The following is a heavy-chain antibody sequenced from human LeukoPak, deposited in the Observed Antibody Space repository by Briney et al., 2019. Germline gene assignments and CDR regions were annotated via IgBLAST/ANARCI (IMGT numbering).Heavy chain of an antibody. CDR3: ANLGGTTSTLLRY. V-gene: IGHV3-23*01. J-gene: IGHJ4*02. CDR1: GFAFGDYA. D-gene: IGHD1-1*01. CDR2: ISAGGDNT. Sequence: GGSLRLSCAATGFAFGDYAMNWVRQTPRQGLEWVSSISAGGDNTYYADSVKGRFTISRDNSKSTVYLQMNSLRVEDTAVYYCANLGGTTSTLLRYWGQGTLVTVSS.